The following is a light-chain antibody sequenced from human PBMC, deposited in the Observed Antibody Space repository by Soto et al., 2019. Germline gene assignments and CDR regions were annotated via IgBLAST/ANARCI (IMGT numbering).Light chain of an antibody. CDR3: QQSYSTPQT. V-gene: IGKV1-39*01. J-gene: IGKJ1*01. CDR1: QNISSY. CDR2: AAS. Sequence: DIQMTQSPSSLSASVGDRVTITCRASQNISSYLNWYQQKPGKAPKLLIDAASSLQSGVPSRFNGRGSGTDFTLTISSLQPEDFATYYCQQSYSTPQTFGQGTKVDIK.